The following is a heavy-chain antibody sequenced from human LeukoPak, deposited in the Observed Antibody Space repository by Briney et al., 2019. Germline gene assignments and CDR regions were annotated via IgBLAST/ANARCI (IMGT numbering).Heavy chain of an antibody. D-gene: IGHD1-26*01. CDR1: GFTFSRFW. CDR3: ARDPYSGSYGADYYYYMDV. J-gene: IGHJ6*03. CDR2: ITSGSSHI. V-gene: IGHV3-21*01. Sequence: PGGSLRLSCAASGFTFSRFWMSWVRQTPGQGLEWVSSITSGSSHIYYADSVKGRFTISRDNAKSSLYLQMNSLRAEDTAVYYCARDPYSGSYGADYYYYMDVWGKGTTVTISS.